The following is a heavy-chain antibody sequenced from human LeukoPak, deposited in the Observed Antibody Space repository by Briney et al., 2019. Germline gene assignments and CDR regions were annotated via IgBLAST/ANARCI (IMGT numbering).Heavy chain of an antibody. CDR3: ARADYYGSGSYYRVFDY. D-gene: IGHD3-10*01. CDR1: GFTVSSNY. CDR2: IYSGGST. J-gene: IGHJ4*02. Sequence: PGGSLRLSCAASGFTVSSNYMSWVRQAPGKGLEWVSVIYSGGSTYYADSVKGRFTISRDNSKNTLYLQMNSLRAEDTAVYYCARADYYGSGSYYRVFDYWGQGTLVTVSS. V-gene: IGHV3-66*01.